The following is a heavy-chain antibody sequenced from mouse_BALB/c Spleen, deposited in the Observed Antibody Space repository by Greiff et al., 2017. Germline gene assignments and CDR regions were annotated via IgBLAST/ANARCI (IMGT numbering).Heavy chain of an antibody. CDR3: ARAITTVVGYYFDY. V-gene: IGHV1-9*01. J-gene: IGHJ2*01. CDR1: GYTFSSYW. CDR2: ILPGSGST. Sequence: QVQLQQSGAELMKPGASVKISCKATGYTFSSYWIEWVKQRPGHGLEWIGEILPGSGSTNYNEKFKGKATFTADTSYNTAYMQLSSLTSEDSAVYYCARAITTVVGYYFDYWGQGTTLTVSS. D-gene: IGHD1-1*01.